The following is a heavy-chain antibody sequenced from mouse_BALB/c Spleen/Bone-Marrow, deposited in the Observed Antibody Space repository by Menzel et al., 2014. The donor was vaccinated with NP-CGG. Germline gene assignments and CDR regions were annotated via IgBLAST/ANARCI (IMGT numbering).Heavy chain of an antibody. J-gene: IGHJ3*01. V-gene: IGHV1S29*02. Sequence: VHVKQSGPELVKPGASVKISCKASGYTFTDYNMHWVKQSHGKSLEWIGYIYPCNGGTGYNQKFKSKATLTVDNSSSTAYMELRSLTSEDSAVYYCARRFITTAAWFAYWGQGTLVTVSA. D-gene: IGHD1-2*01. CDR3: ARRFITTAAWFAY. CDR1: GYTFTDYN. CDR2: IYPCNGGT.